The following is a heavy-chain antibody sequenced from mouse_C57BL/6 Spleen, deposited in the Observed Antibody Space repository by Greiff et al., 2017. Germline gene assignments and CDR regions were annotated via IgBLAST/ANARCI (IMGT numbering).Heavy chain of an antibody. CDR3: ARCLYDYDEGFDY. CDR2: IYPGDGDT. CDR1: GYAFSSYW. J-gene: IGHJ2*01. Sequence: QVQLKESGAELVKPGASVKISCKASGYAFSSYWMNGVKQRPGKGLEWIGQIYPGDGDTTYNGKFKGKAKLTADKSSSTAYMQLSSLTSEDAAVYFCARCLYDYDEGFDYWGQGTTLTVSS. V-gene: IGHV1-80*01. D-gene: IGHD2-4*01.